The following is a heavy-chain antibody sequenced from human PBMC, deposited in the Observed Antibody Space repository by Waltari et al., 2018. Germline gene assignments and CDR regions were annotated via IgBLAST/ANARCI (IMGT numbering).Heavy chain of an antibody. Sequence: QLQLRQSGPGLVKPSGTLSLTCDVFGDSMRNYYWWSWFRQSPGQGLEWIGQVHYSGRINYNPSFASRVMMSMDTSANQFSLKVTSATAADTAVYYCARDRGRGLYLDSWGQGTLVTVSP. J-gene: IGHJ4*02. V-gene: IGHV4-4*02. CDR2: VHYSGRI. CDR1: GDSMRNYYW. CDR3: ARDRGRGLYLDS. D-gene: IGHD2-15*01.